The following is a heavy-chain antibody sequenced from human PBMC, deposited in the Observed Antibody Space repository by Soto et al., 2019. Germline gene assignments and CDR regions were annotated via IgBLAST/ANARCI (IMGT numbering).Heavy chain of an antibody. J-gene: IGHJ4*02. Sequence: GSLRLSCAASGFTFSSYGMHWVRQAPGKGLEWVAVIWYDGSNKYYADSVKGRFTISRDNSKNTLYLQMNSLRAEDTAVYYCARALSPYRKYYYFDYWGQGTLVTVSS. D-gene: IGHD4-4*01. CDR3: ARALSPYRKYYYFDY. CDR1: GFTFSSYG. CDR2: IWYDGSNK. V-gene: IGHV3-33*01.